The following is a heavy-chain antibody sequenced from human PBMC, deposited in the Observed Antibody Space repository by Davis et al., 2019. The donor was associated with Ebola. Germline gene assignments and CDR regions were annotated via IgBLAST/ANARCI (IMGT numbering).Heavy chain of an antibody. J-gene: IGHJ3*02. CDR2: IYPGDSDT. Sequence: GKSLHTSCKVSAYIFTSYWIGWVREIPGKGLEWMWFIYPGDSDTRYSPSFQGQVTISADKSISTAYLQWSSLKASDTAMYYCARSIVATRGDAFDIWGQGTMVTVSS. CDR1: AYIFTSYW. V-gene: IGHV5-51*01. CDR3: ARSIVATRGDAFDI. D-gene: IGHD2-21*01.